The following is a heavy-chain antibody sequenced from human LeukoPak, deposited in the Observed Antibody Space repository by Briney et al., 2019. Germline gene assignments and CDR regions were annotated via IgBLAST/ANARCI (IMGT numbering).Heavy chain of an antibody. V-gene: IGHV1-46*01. CDR2: INPSGGST. CDR3: ARAPLWLRSSYFAY. CDR1: GYTFTSYY. J-gene: IGHJ4*02. Sequence: ASVKVSGKASGYTFTSYYMHWVRQAPGQGVEWRGVINPSGGSTSYAQKFQGRVTMTRDTSTSTVYMELSSLRSEDTAVYYCARAPLWLRSSYFAYWGQGTLVTVSS. D-gene: IGHD5-12*01.